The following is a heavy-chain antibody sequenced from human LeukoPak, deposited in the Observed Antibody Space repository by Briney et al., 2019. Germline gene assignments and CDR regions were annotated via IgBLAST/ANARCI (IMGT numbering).Heavy chain of an antibody. CDR3: ARDRFSGSCDY. V-gene: IGHV3-7*01. J-gene: IGHJ4*02. CDR1: VFTFSSYW. CDR2: IKQDGSEK. D-gene: IGHD1-26*01. Sequence: GGSLRLSCAASVFTFSSYWMSWVRQAPGKGLEWVANIKQDGSEKYYVDSVKGRFTISRDNAKNSLYLQMNSLRAEDTAVYYCARDRFSGSCDYWGQGTLVTVSS.